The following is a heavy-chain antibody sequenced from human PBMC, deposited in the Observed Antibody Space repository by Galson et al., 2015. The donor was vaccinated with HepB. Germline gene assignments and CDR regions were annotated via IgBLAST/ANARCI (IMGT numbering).Heavy chain of an antibody. Sequence: SLRLSCAASGFSVVSNNFNWVRQAPGKGLEWVSVIYVDGGSYYADSVRGRFTISRDNSKNTVYLQMNNLRAEDTAVYFCARDLRNQQLAYWGQGTLVTVSS. CDR3: ARDLRNQQLAY. D-gene: IGHD6-13*01. J-gene: IGHJ4*02. V-gene: IGHV3-53*01. CDR1: GFSVVSNN. CDR2: IYVDGGS.